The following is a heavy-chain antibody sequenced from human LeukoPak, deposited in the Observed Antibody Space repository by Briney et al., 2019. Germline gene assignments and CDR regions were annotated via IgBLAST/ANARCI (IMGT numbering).Heavy chain of an antibody. J-gene: IGHJ4*02. V-gene: IGHV4-59*08. CDR2: IYNSGST. Sequence: SSETTSLTCTVSGGSISSYYWSWIRQPPGKGLEWIGYIYNSGSTSYNPSLNSQVTISVDTSKNQFSLKLSSVTAADTAVYYCARHTGYCSGGSCFFLDHWGQGTLVTDSP. CDR1: GGSISSYY. CDR3: ARHTGYCSGGSCFFLDH. D-gene: IGHD2-15*01.